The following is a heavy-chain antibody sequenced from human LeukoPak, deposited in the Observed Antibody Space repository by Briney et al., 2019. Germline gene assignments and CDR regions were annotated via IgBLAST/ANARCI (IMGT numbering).Heavy chain of an antibody. V-gene: IGHV3-33*01. D-gene: IGHD2-15*01. CDR1: GFSFSTYG. Sequence: PGGSLRLSCAASGFSFSTYGMHWVRQAPGKGLEGVAVIWYDGNNKYYADSVKGRFTISRDNSKKTLFLQMNSLRAEDSAVYYCARAPPYCSGGACYFDYWGQGTLVTVSS. J-gene: IGHJ4*02. CDR3: ARAPPYCSGGACYFDY. CDR2: IWYDGNNK.